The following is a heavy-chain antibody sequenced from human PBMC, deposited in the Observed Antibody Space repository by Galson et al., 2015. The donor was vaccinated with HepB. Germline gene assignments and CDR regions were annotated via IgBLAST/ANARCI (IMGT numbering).Heavy chain of an antibody. V-gene: IGHV1-3*01. J-gene: IGHJ4*02. CDR3: ARNQGYDFWTLKV. D-gene: IGHD3-3*01. CDR1: GYTFTSYA. CDR2: INAGNGNT. Sequence: SVKVSCKASGYTFTSYAMHWVRRAPGQRLEWMGWINAGNGNTKYSQKFQGRVTITRDTSASTAYMELRSLRSDDTAVYYCARNQGYDFWTLKVWGQGTLVTVSS.